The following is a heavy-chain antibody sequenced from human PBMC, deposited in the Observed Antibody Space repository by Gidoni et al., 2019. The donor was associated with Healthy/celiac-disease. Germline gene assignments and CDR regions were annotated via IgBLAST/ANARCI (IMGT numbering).Heavy chain of an antibody. CDR3: ARDPRVGVDSPRP. J-gene: IGHJ5*02. V-gene: IGHV1-69*04. CDR2: IIPILGIA. Sequence: QVQLVQSGAEVKKPGSSVQVSCKASGGTFSSYAISWVRQAPGQGLEWMGRIIPILGIANYAQKFQGRVTITADKSTSTAYMELSSLRSEDTAVYYCARDPRVGVDSPRPWGQGTLVTVSS. D-gene: IGHD3-3*01. CDR1: GGTFSSYA.